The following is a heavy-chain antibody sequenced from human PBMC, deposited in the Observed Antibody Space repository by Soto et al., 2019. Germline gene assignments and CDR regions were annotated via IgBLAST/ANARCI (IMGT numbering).Heavy chain of an antibody. Sequence: QVQLVQSGAEVKKPGSSVKVSCKASGGTFSSYAISWVRQAPGHGLEWMGGIIPIFGKANYAQKIQGRGTITADKSTGTAYMELSSLRSEDTAVYYCATFEYSSASFDYWGQGTLVTVSS. J-gene: IGHJ4*02. CDR2: IIPIFGKA. CDR3: ATFEYSSASFDY. CDR1: GGTFSSYA. V-gene: IGHV1-69*14. D-gene: IGHD6-6*01.